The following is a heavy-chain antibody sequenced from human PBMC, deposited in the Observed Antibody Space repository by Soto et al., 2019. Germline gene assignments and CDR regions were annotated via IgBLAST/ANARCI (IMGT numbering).Heavy chain of an antibody. D-gene: IGHD3-10*01. CDR1: GFTFSSYA. V-gene: IGHV3-23*01. Sequence: HPGGSLRLSCAASGFTFSSYAMSWVRQAPGKGLEWVSAISGSGGSTYYADSVKGRFTISRDNSKNTLYLQMNSLRAEDTAVYYCAKGLLWFGDPQSLAFNYWPQGTLVPASP. J-gene: IGHJ4*02. CDR3: AKGLLWFGDPQSLAFNY. CDR2: ISGSGGST.